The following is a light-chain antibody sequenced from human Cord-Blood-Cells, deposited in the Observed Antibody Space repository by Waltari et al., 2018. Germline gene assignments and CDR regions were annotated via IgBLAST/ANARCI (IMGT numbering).Light chain of an antibody. J-gene: IGLJ3*02. CDR2: EVS. V-gene: IGLV2-23*02. CDR3: CSYAGSSTWV. CDR1: SSDVGSYNL. Sequence: QSALTQPASVSGSPGQSITISCTVTSSDVGSYNLFSWYQQHPGKAPKLMIYEVSKRPSGVSNRFSGSKSGNTASLTISGLQAEDEADYYCCSYAGSSTWVFGGGTKLTVL.